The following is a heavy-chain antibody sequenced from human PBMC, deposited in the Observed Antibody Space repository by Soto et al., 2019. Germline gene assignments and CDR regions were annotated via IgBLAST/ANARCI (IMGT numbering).Heavy chain of an antibody. CDR2: ISGSGDST. Sequence: GGSLRLSCTASGFTFSNYAMSWVRQAPGKGLEWVSTISGSGDSTNYADSVKGQFAISRDNSNNMLYVQMDSLRVEDTAVYYCAKENRRGYCSGGICYGYFDYWGQGSLVTVSS. V-gene: IGHV3-23*01. CDR3: AKENRRGYCSGGICYGYFDY. D-gene: IGHD2-15*01. J-gene: IGHJ4*02. CDR1: GFTFSNYA.